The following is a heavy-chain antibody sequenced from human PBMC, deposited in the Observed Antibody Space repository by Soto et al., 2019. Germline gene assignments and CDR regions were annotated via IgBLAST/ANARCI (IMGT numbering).Heavy chain of an antibody. D-gene: IGHD4-17*01. V-gene: IGHV3-7*01. J-gene: IGHJ2*01. CDR3: AGDPLSYGAYAKTSCYFDL. Sequence: GGSLRLSCGASGITFSRCVISWARQAPGKGLEWVASISQDGTDTDYVDSVKGRFPISRDNPKNSLYLQMNSLRADDTAVYYCAGDPLSYGAYAKTSCYFDLCGRVTRVTVSS. CDR1: GITFSRCV. CDR2: ISQDGTDT.